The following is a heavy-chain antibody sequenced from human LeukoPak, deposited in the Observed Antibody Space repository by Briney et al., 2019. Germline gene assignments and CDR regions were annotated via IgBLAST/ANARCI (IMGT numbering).Heavy chain of an antibody. CDR1: GFTFSGFW. J-gene: IGHJ4*02. V-gene: IGHV3-7*01. D-gene: IGHD5-24*01. CDR2: IKQDGSEK. CDR3: AKEGRGGYNYDY. Sequence: PGGSLRLSCAASGFTFSGFWMGWFRQAPGKGLEWVANIKQDGSEKYYVDSVKGRFTISRDNVKNTLYLQMNSLRAEDTAVYYCAKEGRGGYNYDYWGQGTLLTVSS.